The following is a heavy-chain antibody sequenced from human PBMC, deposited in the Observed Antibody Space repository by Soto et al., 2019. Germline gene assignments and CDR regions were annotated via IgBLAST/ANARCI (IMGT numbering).Heavy chain of an antibody. CDR3: ARDPESIGDYLDEYFQH. J-gene: IGHJ1*01. CDR1: GFTFSSYS. CDR2: ISSSSSTI. D-gene: IGHD4-17*01. V-gene: IGHV3-48*01. Sequence: GGSLRLSCAASGFTFSSYSMNWVRQAPGKGLEWVSYISSSSSTIYYADSVKGRFTISRDNAKNSLYLQMNSLRAEDTAVYYCARDPESIGDYLDEYFQHWGQGTLVTVSS.